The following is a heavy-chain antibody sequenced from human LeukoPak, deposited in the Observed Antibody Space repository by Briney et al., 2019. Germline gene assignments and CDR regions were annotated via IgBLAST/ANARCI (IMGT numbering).Heavy chain of an antibody. J-gene: IGHJ5*02. D-gene: IGHD2-15*01. Sequence: GESLKISCKGSGYSFTTYWITWVRQMPGKGLEWMGRIDPSDSYTNYSPSFQGHVTISADKSIGTAYLQWSRLKAWDTAMYYCARWNRGYCSGGSCYPFGFDPWGQGTLVTVSS. CDR1: GYSFTTYW. CDR2: IDPSDSYT. CDR3: ARWNRGYCSGGSCYPFGFDP. V-gene: IGHV5-10-1*01.